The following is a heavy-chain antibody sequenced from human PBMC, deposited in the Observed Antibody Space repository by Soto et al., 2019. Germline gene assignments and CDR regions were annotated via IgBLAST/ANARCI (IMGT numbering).Heavy chain of an antibody. V-gene: IGHV4-39*01. CDR3: ERGSVELVRHHSNATDV. Sequence: SETLSVTCTVSGGSISSSSYYWGWVRQPPGKGLEWIGSIYYSGSTYYNPSLKNRVTISVATSKNQFSLKLSSVTAADTAVYYRERGSVELVRHHSNATDVCGKAIILTVSS. D-gene: IGHD1-7*01. CDR2: IYYSGST. CDR1: GGSISSSSYY. J-gene: IGHJ6*04.